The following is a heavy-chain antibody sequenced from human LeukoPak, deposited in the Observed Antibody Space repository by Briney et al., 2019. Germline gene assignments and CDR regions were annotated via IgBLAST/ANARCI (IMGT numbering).Heavy chain of an antibody. CDR2: IHFSGNT. CDR3: ATRRDGYTYFDY. CDR1: GDSISSSSYS. Sequence: PSETLSLTCTVSGDSISSSSYSWGWIRQPPGKGLEWIGHIHFSGNTYYIPSLKSRLTMSVDTSKNQFSLNLSSVTAADAAVYYCATRRDGYTYFDYWGQGTLVSVSS. V-gene: IGHV4-39*01. J-gene: IGHJ4*02. D-gene: IGHD5-24*01.